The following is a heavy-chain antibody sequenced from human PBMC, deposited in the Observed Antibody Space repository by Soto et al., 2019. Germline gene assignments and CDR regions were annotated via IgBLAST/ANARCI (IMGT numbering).Heavy chain of an antibody. D-gene: IGHD5-18*01. V-gene: IGHV3-15*01. CDR1: AFSFTNAW. J-gene: IGHJ4*02. Sequence: GGSLRLSCVASAFSFTNAWMCWVRQAPGKGLEWVGRIKSITAGGATDYAAPVKERVTISRGDSNNTLYLQINRFKTEDTLVYYCSTGRSTYGLDFRGQGTLSAYSS. CDR3: STGRSTYGLDF. CDR2: IKSITAGGAT.